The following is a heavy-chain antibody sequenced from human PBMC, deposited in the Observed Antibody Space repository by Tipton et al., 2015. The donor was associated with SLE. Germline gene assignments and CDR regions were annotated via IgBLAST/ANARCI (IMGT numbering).Heavy chain of an antibody. CDR3: ASSIAAAGTRNY. V-gene: IGHV4-59*07. CDR2: IYYSGST. Sequence: TLSLTCTVSGGSISSYYWSWIRQPPGKGLEWIGYIYYSGSTNYNPSLKSRVTISVDTSKNQFSLKLSSVTAADTAVYYCASSIAAAGTRNYWGQGTLVTVSP. CDR1: GGSISSYY. D-gene: IGHD6-13*01. J-gene: IGHJ4*02.